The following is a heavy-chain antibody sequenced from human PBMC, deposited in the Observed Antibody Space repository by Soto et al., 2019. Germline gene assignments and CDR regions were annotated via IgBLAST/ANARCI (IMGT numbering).Heavy chain of an antibody. V-gene: IGHV3-33*06. CDR2: IWYDGSNK. J-gene: IGHJ6*03. Sequence: GGSLRLSCAASGFTFSSYGMHWVRQAPGKGLEWVAVIWYDGSNKYYADSVKGRFTISRDNSKNTLYLQMNSLRAEDTAVYYCAKDLSRGASSSLKGGNQPEPYYYYYMEVWGKGTTVTVSS. CDR3: AKDLSRGASSSLKGGNQPEPYYYYYMEV. CDR1: GFTFSSYG. D-gene: IGHD6-6*01.